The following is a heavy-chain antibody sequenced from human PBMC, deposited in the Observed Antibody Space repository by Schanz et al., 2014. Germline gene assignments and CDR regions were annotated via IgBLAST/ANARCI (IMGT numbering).Heavy chain of an antibody. CDR3: ARDRGHGDLPGDI. Sequence: QVQLQESGPGLVKPSQTLSLTCTVSGDSISSGGYYWSWIRQHPGKGLEWIGYIYYSGNTYYNPSLKSRVTISVDRSKNQFSLRLDSVTAADTAVYYCARDRGHGDLPGDIWGQGTMXTVSS. D-gene: IGHD4-17*01. J-gene: IGHJ3*02. CDR2: IYYSGNT. CDR1: GDSISSGGYY. V-gene: IGHV4-31*03.